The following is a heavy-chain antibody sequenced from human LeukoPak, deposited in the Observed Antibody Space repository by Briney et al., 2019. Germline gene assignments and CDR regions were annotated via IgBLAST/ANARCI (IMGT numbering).Heavy chain of an antibody. CDR3: ASSSGWPLLADIQLWSSYYFDY. CDR2: FDPEDGET. V-gene: IGHV1-24*01. J-gene: IGHJ4*02. D-gene: IGHD5-18*01. CDR1: GYTLTELS. Sequence: ASVKVSCKVSGYTLTELSMHWVRQAPGKGLEWMGGFDPEDGETIYAQKFQGRVTMTEDTSTDTAYMELSSLRSEDTAVYYCASSSGWPLLADIQLWSSYYFDYWGQGTLVTVSS.